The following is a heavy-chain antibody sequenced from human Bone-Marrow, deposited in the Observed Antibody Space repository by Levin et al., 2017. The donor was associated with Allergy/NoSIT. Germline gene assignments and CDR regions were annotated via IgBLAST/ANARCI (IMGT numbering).Heavy chain of an antibody. J-gene: IGHJ4*02. D-gene: IGHD2-2*01. V-gene: IGHV3-21*01. Sequence: LSLTCAASGFNFASYGMNWVRQAPGKGLEWVSSISGTGRHIYLADSLKGRFTISRDNAKNSLSLQMSNLRVEDTAVFYCAKDEGPFSSSFAFDCWGQGALVTVSS. CDR1: GFNFASYG. CDR2: ISGTGRHI. CDR3: AKDEGPFSSSFAFDC.